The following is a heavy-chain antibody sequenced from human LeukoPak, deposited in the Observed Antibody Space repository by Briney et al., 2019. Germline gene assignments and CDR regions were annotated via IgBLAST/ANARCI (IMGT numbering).Heavy chain of an antibody. CDR3: ARGYYYRR. Sequence: PSETLSLTCTVPGGSVSSDNSYWNWIRQPAGKGLEWIGRIYADGSSTYNPSLKSRVTISVDTSKNQFSLRLTSMTAADTAVYYCARGYYYRRWGQGTLVTVSS. D-gene: IGHD3-10*01. J-gene: IGHJ4*02. CDR1: GGSVSSDNSY. CDR2: IYADGSS. V-gene: IGHV4-61*02.